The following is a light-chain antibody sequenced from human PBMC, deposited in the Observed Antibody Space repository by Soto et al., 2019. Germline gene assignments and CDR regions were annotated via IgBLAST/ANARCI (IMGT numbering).Light chain of an antibody. CDR2: WVS. Sequence: DIVMTQSPDSLAVSLGERATIKCKSSQSVLYSSNNKNYLAWYQQKPGQPPKLLIYWVSTRESGVPDRFSGSGSGTDFTLTISSLQAEDVAVYYCQQYYSTPPTFGQGTKVEIK. CDR3: QQYYSTPPT. J-gene: IGKJ1*01. CDR1: QSVLYSSNNKNY. V-gene: IGKV4-1*01.